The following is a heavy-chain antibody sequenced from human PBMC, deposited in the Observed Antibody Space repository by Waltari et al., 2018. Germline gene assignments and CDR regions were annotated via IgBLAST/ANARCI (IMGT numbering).Heavy chain of an antibody. CDR1: GFTFSSSG. CDR2: IAYDGTKE. CDR3: AKPQGTDLYYFDH. J-gene: IGHJ4*02. V-gene: IGHV3-30*18. D-gene: IGHD3-3*01. Sequence: QVQLVESGGGVVQSGRSLRLSCAASGFTFSSSGMHWVRQAPGKGPEWVALIAYDGTKEGYADSVQGRFTISRDNYKKTLYLQMDSLRAEDTAVYYCAKPQGTDLYYFDHWGQGTLVTVSS.